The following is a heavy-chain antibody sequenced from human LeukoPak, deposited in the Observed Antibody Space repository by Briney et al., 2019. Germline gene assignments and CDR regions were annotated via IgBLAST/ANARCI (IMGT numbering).Heavy chain of an antibody. Sequence: GGSLRLSCVASGFTFSSYAMSWVRQAPGKGLEWVSGISGGGGSTYYADSVKGRFTISRDKSKNTLYLQMNSLRAEDTAVYYCAKQSYSSSWATFDCWGQGTLVTVSS. CDR3: AKQSYSSSWATFDC. J-gene: IGHJ4*02. V-gene: IGHV3-23*01. CDR2: ISGGGGST. CDR1: GFTFSSYA. D-gene: IGHD6-13*01.